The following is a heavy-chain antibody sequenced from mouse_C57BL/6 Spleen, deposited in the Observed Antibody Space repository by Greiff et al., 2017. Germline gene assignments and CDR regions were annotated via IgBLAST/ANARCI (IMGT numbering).Heavy chain of an antibody. CDR1: GFNIKDDY. CDR2: IDPENGDT. V-gene: IGHV14-4*01. J-gene: IGHJ3*01. D-gene: IGHD1-1*01. CDR3: TTGYYDGSSPWFAY. Sequence: VQLQQSGAELVRPGASVKLSCTASGFNIKDDYMHWVKQRPEQGLEWIGWIDPENGDTEYASKFQGKATKTADTSSNTAYLQLSSLTSEDAAVYYCTTGYYDGSSPWFAYWGQGTLVTVAA.